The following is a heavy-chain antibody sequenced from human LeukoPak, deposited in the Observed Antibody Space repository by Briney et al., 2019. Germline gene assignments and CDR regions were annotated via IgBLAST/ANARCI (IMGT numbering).Heavy chain of an antibody. CDR2: ISYDGSNK. CDR3: AREIVVDAFDI. J-gene: IGHJ3*02. D-gene: IGHD3-22*01. Sequence: GGSLRLSCAASGFTFSSYAMHWVRQAPGKGLEWVAVISYDGSNKYYADSVKGRFTISRDNSKNTLYLQINSLRAEDTAVYYCAREIVVDAFDIWGQGTMVTVSS. V-gene: IGHV3-30-3*01. CDR1: GFTFSSYA.